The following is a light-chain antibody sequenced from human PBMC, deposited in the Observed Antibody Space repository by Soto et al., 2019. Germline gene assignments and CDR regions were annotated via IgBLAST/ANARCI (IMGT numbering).Light chain of an antibody. CDR2: DDS. CDR3: QVWDSSSNQPWV. J-gene: IGLJ3*02. V-gene: IGLV3-21*02. Sequence: SYELTQPPSVLVAPGQTAKITCGGNNIGSKSVHWYQQRPGQAPVLVVYDDSDRPSGIPKRFSGSTSGNTATLTISRVAAGDEADYYCQVWDSSSNQPWVFGGGTKLTVL. CDR1: NIGSKS.